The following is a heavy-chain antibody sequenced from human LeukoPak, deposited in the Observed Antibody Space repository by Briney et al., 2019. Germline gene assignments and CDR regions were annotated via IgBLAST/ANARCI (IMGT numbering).Heavy chain of an antibody. CDR1: GGTFSSYA. Sequence: SVKVSCKASGGTFSSYAISWVRQAPGQGLEWMGGIIPIFGTANYAQKFQGRVTITADESTSTAYMELSSLRSEDTAVYYCASDPGSSYYYYYMDVWGKGTTVTVSS. V-gene: IGHV1-69*01. J-gene: IGHJ6*03. D-gene: IGHD1-26*01. CDR2: IIPIFGTA. CDR3: ASDPGSSYYYYYMDV.